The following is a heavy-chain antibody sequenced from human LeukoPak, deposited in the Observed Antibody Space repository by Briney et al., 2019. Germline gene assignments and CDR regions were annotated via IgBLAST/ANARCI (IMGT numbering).Heavy chain of an antibody. Sequence: GGSLRLSCSASGFTVSSNYMSWVCQAPGKGLECVSMIYSGGATYYADSVKGRFTISRDNSKNTLYLQMNSLRAEDTAVYYCAREFSLLRYFDWLPYGYYFDYWGQGTLVTVSS. CDR1: GFTVSSNY. CDR3: AREFSLLRYFDWLPYGYYFDY. J-gene: IGHJ4*02. D-gene: IGHD3-9*01. V-gene: IGHV3-66*02. CDR2: IYSGGAT.